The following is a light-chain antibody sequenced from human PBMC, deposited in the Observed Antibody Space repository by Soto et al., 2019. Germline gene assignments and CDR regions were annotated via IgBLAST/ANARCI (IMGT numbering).Light chain of an antibody. CDR2: QDS. V-gene: IGLV3-1*01. J-gene: IGLJ2*01. CDR1: KLGDKY. Sequence: SSELTQPPSVSVSPGQTASITCSGDKLGDKYACWYQQKPGQSPVLVIYQDSKRPSGIPERFSGSNSGNTATLTISGTQAMDEADYFFQAGDSSTGVFGGGTKVTGL. CDR3: QAGDSSTGV.